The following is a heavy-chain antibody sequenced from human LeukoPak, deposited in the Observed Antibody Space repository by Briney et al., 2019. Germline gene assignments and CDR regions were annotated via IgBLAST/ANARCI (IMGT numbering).Heavy chain of an antibody. CDR1: GFTFSSYA. J-gene: IGHJ4*02. V-gene: IGHV3-23*01. CDR2: ISGSGGST. CDR3: ASLCSSTSCYSQSY. Sequence: PGGSLRLSCAASGFTFSSYAMSWVRQAPGKGLEWVSAISGSGGSTYYADSVKGRFTISRDNSKNTLYLQMNSLRAEDTAVYYCASLCSSTSCYSQSYWGQGTLVTVSS. D-gene: IGHD2-2*02.